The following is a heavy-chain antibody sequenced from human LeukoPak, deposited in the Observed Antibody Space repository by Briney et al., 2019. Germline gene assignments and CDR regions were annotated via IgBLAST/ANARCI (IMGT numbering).Heavy chain of an antibody. CDR1: GFTFRSYG. Sequence: GRSLRLSCAASGFTFRSYGMHWVRQAPGKGLEWVAVIWYDGSNKYCADSVKGRFTISRDNSKNTLYLEMSSLRAEDTAVYYCASREDYGEIHNPWGQGTLVTVSS. J-gene: IGHJ5*02. CDR2: IWYDGSNK. V-gene: IGHV3-33*01. D-gene: IGHD4-17*01. CDR3: ASREDYGEIHNP.